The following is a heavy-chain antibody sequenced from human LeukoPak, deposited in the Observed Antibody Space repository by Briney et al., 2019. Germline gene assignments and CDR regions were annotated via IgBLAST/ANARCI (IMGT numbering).Heavy chain of an antibody. Sequence: ASVTVSFKSSGYMFNAYGISWVRQAPGQGLEWMGWISSYNGNTNYPQKFQGRVTVTTDTSTTTAYMELTSLTSDDTAMYYCAREVILNAAYCSDCNSGQFFDHWGQGTLVPVSS. CDR2: ISSYNGNT. CDR1: GYMFNAYG. D-gene: IGHD2-15*01. J-gene: IGHJ4*02. V-gene: IGHV1-18*04. CDR3: AREVILNAAYCSDCNSGQFFDH.